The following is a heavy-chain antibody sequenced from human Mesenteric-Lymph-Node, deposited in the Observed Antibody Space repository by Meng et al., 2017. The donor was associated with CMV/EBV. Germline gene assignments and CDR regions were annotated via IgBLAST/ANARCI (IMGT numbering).Heavy chain of an antibody. V-gene: IGHV4-34*01. CDR3: ARGSSYDILTGYFDY. D-gene: IGHD3-9*01. CDR1: GGSFSGYY. CDR2: INHSGST. J-gene: IGHJ4*02. Sequence: QVHLHQWGGGLLKPSETLSVTCAVYGGSFSGYYWNWIRQSPEKGLEWIGEINHSGSTTYNPSFTSRIIISVDTSMNQISLNMSSVTAADTAVYYCARGSSYDILTGYFDYWGQGALVTVSS.